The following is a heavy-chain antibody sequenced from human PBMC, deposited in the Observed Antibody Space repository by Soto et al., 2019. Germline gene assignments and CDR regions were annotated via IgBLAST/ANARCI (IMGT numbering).Heavy chain of an antibody. J-gene: IGHJ5*02. V-gene: IGHV3-7*01. CDR1: GFTFSSYW. Sequence: GGSLRLSCAASGFTFSSYWMSWVRQAPGKGLEWVAKIKQDGSEKYYVDSVKGRFTSSRDNAKNSLYLQMNSLRAEDTAVYYCARDSSIAGCNWFDPWGQGTLVTVSS. D-gene: IGHD6-6*01. CDR2: IKQDGSEK. CDR3: ARDSSIAGCNWFDP.